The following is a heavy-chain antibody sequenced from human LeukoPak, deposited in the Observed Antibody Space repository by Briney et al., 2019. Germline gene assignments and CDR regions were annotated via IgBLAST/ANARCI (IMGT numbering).Heavy chain of an antibody. D-gene: IGHD3-10*01. J-gene: IGHJ4*02. Sequence: GGSLRLSRAASGFTFSGYGMHWVRQAPGRGLEWVAVISYDGSNKYYADSVKGRFTISRDNSKNTLYLQMNSLRAEDTAVYYCAKDLSGSYLDYWGQGTLVTVSS. V-gene: IGHV3-30*18. CDR3: AKDLSGSYLDY. CDR1: GFTFSGYG. CDR2: ISYDGSNK.